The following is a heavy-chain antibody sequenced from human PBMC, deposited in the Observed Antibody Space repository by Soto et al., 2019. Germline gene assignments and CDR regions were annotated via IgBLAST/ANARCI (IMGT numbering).Heavy chain of an antibody. CDR3: AKVRICSGVDCYCIDY. J-gene: IGHJ4*02. CDR2: ISGTDGST. V-gene: IGHV3-23*01. D-gene: IGHD2-15*01. CDR1: GFTLDNYA. Sequence: EVHLLVSGGGLVQPGGSLRLSCAASGFTLDNYAMTWVRQAPGKGLEWVSAISGTDGSTYYADTVKGRFTISRDNSKNTLYLQMNSLRAEDTSIYYCAKVRICSGVDCYCIDYLGQGSLVTVSS.